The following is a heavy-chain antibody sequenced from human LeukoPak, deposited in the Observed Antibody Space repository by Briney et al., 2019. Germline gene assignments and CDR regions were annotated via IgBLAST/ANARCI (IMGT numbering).Heavy chain of an antibody. J-gene: IGHJ6*03. V-gene: IGHV1-69*06. CDR3: ARGPYSSSWIYYYYYMDV. D-gene: IGHD6-13*01. CDR1: GGTFSSYA. CDR2: IIPIFGTA. Sequence: ASVKVPCKASGGTFSSYAISWVRQAPGQGLEWMGGIIPIFGTANYAQKFQGRVTITADKSTSTAYMELSSLRSEDTAVYYCARGPYSSSWIYYYYYMDVWGKGTTVTVSS.